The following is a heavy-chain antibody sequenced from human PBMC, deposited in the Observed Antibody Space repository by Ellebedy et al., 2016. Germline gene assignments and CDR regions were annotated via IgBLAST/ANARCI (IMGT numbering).Heavy chain of an antibody. V-gene: IGHV3-23*01. D-gene: IGHD2-2*01. CDR1: GFTFSSYA. CDR2: IDTSGTST. J-gene: IGHJ3*02. Sequence: GESLKISCAASGFTFSSYAMNWVRQAPGKELEWVSVIDTSGTSTYYADSVKGRFTISRDNSKNTLYLQMNSLRAEDTAVYYCAKDGGLGRYCVSVSCYSNAFDIWGQGTMVTVSS. CDR3: AKDGGLGRYCVSVSCYSNAFDI.